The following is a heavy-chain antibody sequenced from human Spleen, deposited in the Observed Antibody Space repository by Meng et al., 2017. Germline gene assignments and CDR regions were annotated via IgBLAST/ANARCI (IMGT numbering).Heavy chain of an antibody. V-gene: IGHV7-4-1*02. Sequence: QVLLVHVGSELRSPGAPVSVSCKVSGYTLSRYAINWLRQAPGQRLEWMGWIDTNTGSPRYAQGFKGRLVFSSDTSVSTAYLEISGLKADDTAVYYCTRDGYSDCSRTSCFDYWGQGTLVTVSS. CDR1: GYTLSRYA. J-gene: IGHJ4*02. D-gene: IGHD2-2*01. CDR3: TRDGYSDCSRTSCFDY. CDR2: IDTNTGSP.